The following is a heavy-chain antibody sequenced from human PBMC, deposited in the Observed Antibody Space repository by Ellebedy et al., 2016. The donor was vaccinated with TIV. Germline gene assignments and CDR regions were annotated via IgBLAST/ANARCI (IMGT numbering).Heavy chain of an antibody. CDR1: GFTVSSNY. Sequence: PGGSLRLSCAASGFTVSSNYMSWVRQAPGKGLEWVSVIYSGGSTYYADSVKCRFTMSRDNSKNTLYLQMNSMRAEDTAVYYFARHCSGGSCSHHAFDIWGQGTMVTVSS. D-gene: IGHD2-15*01. CDR2: IYSGGST. J-gene: IGHJ3*02. V-gene: IGHV3-66*04. CDR3: ARHCSGGSCSHHAFDI.